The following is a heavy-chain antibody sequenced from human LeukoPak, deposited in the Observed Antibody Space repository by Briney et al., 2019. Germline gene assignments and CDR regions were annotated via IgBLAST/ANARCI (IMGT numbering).Heavy chain of an antibody. CDR3: ARSKVGATKKGSYYCYMDV. V-gene: IGHV1-69*05. D-gene: IGHD1-26*01. CDR2: IIPIFGTA. Sequence: SVKVSCKASGGTFSSYAISWVRQAPGQGLEWMGGIIPIFGTANYAQKFQGRVTITTDESTSTAYMELSSLRSEDTAVYYCARSKVGATKKGSYYCYMDVWGKGTTVTVSS. CDR1: GGTFSSYA. J-gene: IGHJ6*03.